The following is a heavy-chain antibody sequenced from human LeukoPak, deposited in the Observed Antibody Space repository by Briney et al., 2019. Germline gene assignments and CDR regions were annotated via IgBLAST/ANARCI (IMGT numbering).Heavy chain of an antibody. D-gene: IGHD5-12*01. CDR1: GFPFSSYW. CDR3: AKGGATICDN. CDR2: IKQDGSKK. Sequence: GGSLRLSCVASGFPFSSYWMTWVRQAPGKGLEWVANIKQDGSKKSYADSVKGRFTISRDNAKNTLYLQMSSLRAEDTAVYYCAKGGATICDNWGQGTLVTVSS. J-gene: IGHJ4*02. V-gene: IGHV3-7*01.